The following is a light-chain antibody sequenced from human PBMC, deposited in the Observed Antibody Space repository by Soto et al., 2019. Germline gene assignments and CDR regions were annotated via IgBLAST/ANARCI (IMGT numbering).Light chain of an antibody. J-gene: IGLJ3*02. V-gene: IGLV2-8*01. CDR3: TSYVGNDIWV. CDR1: SSDVGAYNY. Sequence: QSVLTQPPSASGSPGQSVTISCTGTSSDVGAYNYVSWYQQYPGKAPKLMIYEVTKRPSGVPDRFSGSKSGNTASLTVSRLQAEDEADYYCTSYVGNDIWVFGGGTKLTVL. CDR2: EVT.